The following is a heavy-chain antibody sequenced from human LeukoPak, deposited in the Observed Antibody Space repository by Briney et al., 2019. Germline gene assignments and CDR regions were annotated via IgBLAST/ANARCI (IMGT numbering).Heavy chain of an antibody. D-gene: IGHD2-2*01. CDR1: GYTFTAYY. V-gene: IGHV1-2*02. CDR2: INPNSGGT. Sequence: ASVKVSCKASGYTFTAYYTHWVRQAPGQGLEWMGWINPNSGGTNYAQKFQGRVTMTRDTSISTANMELSRLRSDDTAVYYCARDHLVVPGGYEDHYYGMDVWGQGTTVTVSS. J-gene: IGHJ6*02. CDR3: ARDHLVVPGGYEDHYYGMDV.